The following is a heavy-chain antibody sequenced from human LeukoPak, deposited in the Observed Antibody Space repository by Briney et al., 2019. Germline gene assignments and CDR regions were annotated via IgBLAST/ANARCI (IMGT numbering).Heavy chain of an antibody. CDR1: GDTFTSNY. CDR2: IAPSSGTT. J-gene: IGHJ4*02. CDR3: ARASGSSAVPFDY. V-gene: IGHV1-46*01. Sequence: GASVKVSCKASGDTFTSNYMHWVRQAPGQGLEWMGVIAPSSGTTSYAQKFQGRVTMTRDTSTSTLYMELSGLTSEDTAVYYCARASGSSAVPFDYWGQGTLVTVSS. D-gene: IGHD3-10*01.